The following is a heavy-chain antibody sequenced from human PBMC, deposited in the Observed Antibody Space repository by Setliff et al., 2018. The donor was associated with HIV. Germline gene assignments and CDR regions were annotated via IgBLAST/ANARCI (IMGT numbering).Heavy chain of an antibody. Sequence: ASVKVSCKASGYTFTDYYIHWVQQAPGKGLEWMGWINPNSGGTNYAQKFQGRVTMTRDTSISTAYMELRSLRSDDTAVYYCARLSIPAYYYMDVWGKGTTVTVSS. J-gene: IGHJ6*03. CDR3: ARLSIPAYYYMDV. CDR1: GYTFTDYY. D-gene: IGHD2-21*01. CDR2: INPNSGGT. V-gene: IGHV1-2*02.